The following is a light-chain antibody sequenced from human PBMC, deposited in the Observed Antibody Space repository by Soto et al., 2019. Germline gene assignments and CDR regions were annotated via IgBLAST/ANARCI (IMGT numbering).Light chain of an antibody. Sequence: EIVMTQSPATLSVSPGERATLSCRASQSVNIYLAWYQQKPGQAPRLLIFGASSRATGIPARFSGSGSGTEFNLTISSLQSEDFATYYCLLDYSYFWAFGQGTKVEIK. CDR1: QSVNIY. CDR2: GAS. CDR3: LLDYSYFWA. V-gene: IGKV3D-15*01. J-gene: IGKJ1*01.